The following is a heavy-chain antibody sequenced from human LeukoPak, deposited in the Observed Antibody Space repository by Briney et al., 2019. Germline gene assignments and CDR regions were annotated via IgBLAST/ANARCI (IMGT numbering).Heavy chain of an antibody. CDR2: ISANNGNT. Sequence: ASVKVSCKASGYTFTSYGINWLRQAPGQGLEWMGWISANNGNTNYAQKLQGRVTITRNTSISTAYMELSSLRSEDTAVYYCARGPLNYYDSSGYYVPADYWGQGTLVTVSS. J-gene: IGHJ4*02. CDR3: ARGPLNYYDSSGYYVPADY. D-gene: IGHD3-22*01. V-gene: IGHV1-8*03. CDR1: GYTFTSYG.